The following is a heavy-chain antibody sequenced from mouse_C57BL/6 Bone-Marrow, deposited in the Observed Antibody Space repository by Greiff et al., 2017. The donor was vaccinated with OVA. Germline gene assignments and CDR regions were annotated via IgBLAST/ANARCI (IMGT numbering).Heavy chain of an antibody. CDR2: ISYDGSN. V-gene: IGHV3-6*01. J-gene: IGHJ3*01. CDR3: ARAWLLRFAY. D-gene: IGHD2-3*01. Sequence: VQLKQSGPGLVKPSQSLSLTCSVTGYSITSGYYWNWLRQFPGNKLEWMGYISYDGSNNYNPSLKNRISITRDTSKNQFFQKLNSMTTEDTATYYCARAWLLRFAYWGQGTLVTVSA. CDR1: GYSITSGYY.